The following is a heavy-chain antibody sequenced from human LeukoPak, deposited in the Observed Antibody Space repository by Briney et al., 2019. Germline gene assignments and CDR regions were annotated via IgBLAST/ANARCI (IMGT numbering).Heavy chain of an antibody. CDR1: GFTFSNAW. CDR3: TAGTGRSDFDY. CDR2: IKRKGDDGTI. J-gene: IGHJ4*02. D-gene: IGHD3/OR15-3a*01. Sequence: GGSLTLSCAASGFTFSNAWMRWVRPAPGGGREWVGRIKRKGDDGTIDYAAPVKGRLSISRDDSKNTLYLQMNSLKSEDTAVYYCTAGTGRSDFDYWGQGTLVTVSS. V-gene: IGHV3-15*01.